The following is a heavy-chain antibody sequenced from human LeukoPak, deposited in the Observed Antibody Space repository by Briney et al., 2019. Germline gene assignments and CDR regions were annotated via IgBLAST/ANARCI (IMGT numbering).Heavy chain of an antibody. CDR1: NGSISSTNW. D-gene: IGHD2-15*01. Sequence: SETLSLTCAVSNGSISSTNWWSWVRQSPGKGLEYIGEIYHSGTTNYNPSLKSRVTISLDKSKNHFSLKLTSVTAADTTVYYCVRVVVVSATLKDWFDPWGQGIPVTVSS. CDR2: IYHSGTT. J-gene: IGHJ5*02. V-gene: IGHV4-4*02. CDR3: VRVVVVSATLKDWFDP.